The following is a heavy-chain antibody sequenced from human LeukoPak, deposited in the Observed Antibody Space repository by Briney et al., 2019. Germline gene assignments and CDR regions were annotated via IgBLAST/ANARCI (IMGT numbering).Heavy chain of an antibody. V-gene: IGHV4-39*07. J-gene: IGHJ4*02. CDR1: GGSISSYY. Sequence: TSETLSLTCTVSGGSISSYYWGWIRQPPGKGLEWIGSIYYSGSTYYNPSLKSRVTISVDTSKNQFSLKLSSVTAADTAVYYCARETYYYGSGSQDFDYWGQGTLVTVSS. CDR3: ARETYYYGSGSQDFDY. CDR2: IYYSGST. D-gene: IGHD3-10*01.